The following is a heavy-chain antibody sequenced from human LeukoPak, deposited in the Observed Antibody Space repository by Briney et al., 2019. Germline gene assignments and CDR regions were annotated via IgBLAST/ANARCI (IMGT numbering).Heavy chain of an antibody. D-gene: IGHD5-18*01. J-gene: IGHJ6*02. Sequence: PGGSLRLSCTASGFTFGDYAMSWVRQAPGKGLEWVGFIRSKAYGGTTEYAASVKGRFTISRDDSKSIAYLQMNSLKTEDTAFYYCARGPTQLWILNGMDVWGQGTTVTVSS. CDR2: IRSKAYGGTT. V-gene: IGHV3-49*04. CDR3: ARGPTQLWILNGMDV. CDR1: GFTFGDYA.